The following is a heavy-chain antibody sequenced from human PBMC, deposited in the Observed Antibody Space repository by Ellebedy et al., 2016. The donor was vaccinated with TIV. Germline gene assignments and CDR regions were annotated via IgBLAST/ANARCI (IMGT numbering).Heavy chain of an antibody. CDR2: IKYDEIEN. CDR3: ARDTVAVPDGNTFDF. J-gene: IGHJ3*01. CDR1: GFAFNSFW. Sequence: PGGSLRLSCAASGFAFNSFWMGWIRQSPGKGLEWVALIKYDEIENYYANSVKGRFTISRDNARNSLYLQMKSLRVDDTDMYYCARDTVAVPDGNTFDFWGQGTMVTVST. V-gene: IGHV3-7*04. D-gene: IGHD2-2*01.